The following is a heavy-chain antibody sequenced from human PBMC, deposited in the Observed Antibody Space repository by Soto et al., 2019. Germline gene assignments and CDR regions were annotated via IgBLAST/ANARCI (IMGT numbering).Heavy chain of an antibody. V-gene: IGHV3-30-3*01. D-gene: IGHD3-10*01. Sequence: PGGSLRLSCAASGFTFSSYAMHWVRQAPGKGLEWVAVISYDGSNKYYADSVKGRFTISRDNSKNTLYLQMNSLRAEDTAVYYCARVIGRRPYIIYYFCYGMDVWGQGTTVTVSS. CDR3: ARVIGRRPYIIYYFCYGMDV. CDR2: ISYDGSNK. J-gene: IGHJ6*02. CDR1: GFTFSSYA.